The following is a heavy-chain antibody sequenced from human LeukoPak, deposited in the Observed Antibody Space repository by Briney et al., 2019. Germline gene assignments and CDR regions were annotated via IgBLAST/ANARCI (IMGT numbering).Heavy chain of an antibody. CDR1: GGSISSGGYS. D-gene: IGHD1-26*01. J-gene: IGHJ4*02. Sequence: PSETLSLTCAVSGGSISSGGYSWSWIRQPPGKGLEWIGYIYHSGSTYYNPSLKSRVTISVDRSKNQFSLKLSSVTAADTAVYYCASKGGRSWGQGTLVTVSS. CDR2: IYHSGST. V-gene: IGHV4-30-2*01. CDR3: ASKGGRS.